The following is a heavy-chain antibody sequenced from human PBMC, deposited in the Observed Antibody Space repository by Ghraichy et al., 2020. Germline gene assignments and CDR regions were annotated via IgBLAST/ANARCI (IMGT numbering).Heavy chain of an antibody. CDR2: ISSSSSTI. CDR3: ARIPIAAAGAYYYYYGMDV. D-gene: IGHD6-13*01. CDR1: GFTFSSYS. Sequence: GGSLRLSCAASGFTFSSYSMNWVRQAPGKGLEWVSYISSSSSTIYYADSVKGRFTISRDNAKNSLYLQMNSLRAEDTAVYYCARIPIAAAGAYYYYYGMDVWGQGTTVTVSS. J-gene: IGHJ6*02. V-gene: IGHV3-48*04.